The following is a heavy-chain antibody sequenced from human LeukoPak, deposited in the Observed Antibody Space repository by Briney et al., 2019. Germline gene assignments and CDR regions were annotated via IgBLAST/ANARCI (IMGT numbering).Heavy chain of an antibody. J-gene: IGHJ5*02. Sequence: VASVKVSCKASGYTFTSYYLHWVRQAPGQGLEWMGIINTSGGSTSYAQKFQGRVTMTRNTSTSTVYMELSSLRSEDTAVYYCASSAFSCTGGSCYYGFDPWGQGTLVTVSS. D-gene: IGHD2-15*01. CDR3: ASSAFSCTGGSCYYGFDP. CDR2: INTSGGST. V-gene: IGHV1-46*01. CDR1: GYTFTSYY.